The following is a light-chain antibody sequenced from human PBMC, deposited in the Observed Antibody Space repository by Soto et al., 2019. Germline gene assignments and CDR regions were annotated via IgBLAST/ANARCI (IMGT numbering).Light chain of an antibody. CDR1: ESLSSSY. V-gene: IGKV3-20*01. CDR3: HQHGSSSWT. Sequence: EIVLRQSPGTLSLSPGDRATLSCRASESLSSSYLAWYQVKPGQAPSLLIYDASYRATDIPHRFSGSGSGTDFTLTISRLEPEDFAVYFCHQHGSSSWTFGQGTRVEI. CDR2: DAS. J-gene: IGKJ1*01.